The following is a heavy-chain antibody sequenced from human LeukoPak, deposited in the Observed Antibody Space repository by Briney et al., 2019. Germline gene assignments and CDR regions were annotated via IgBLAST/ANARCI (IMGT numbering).Heavy chain of an antibody. Sequence: GGSLRLSCAASGFTFSSYGMHWVRQAPGMGLERVTFIRYDGSKKYYADSVKGRFTISRDNSKNTLYLQMNSLRAEDTAVYYCAKDLRAGSLEYFDYWGQGTLVTVSS. CDR3: AKDLRAGSLEYFDY. D-gene: IGHD1-26*01. CDR1: GFTFSSYG. V-gene: IGHV3-30*02. J-gene: IGHJ4*02. CDR2: IRYDGSKK.